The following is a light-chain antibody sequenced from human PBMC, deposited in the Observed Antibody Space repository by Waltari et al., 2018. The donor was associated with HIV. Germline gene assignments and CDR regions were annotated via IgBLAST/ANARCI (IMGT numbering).Light chain of an antibody. Sequence: QSALTQPASVSGSPGQSITISCNGTSGAVGTYYLVSWYQQHPGKGPKLMIYEGNQRLSVVSHRFPRSNYGHTSSLTVSGLQDDDEADFDCCSYAVSSTLVFGGGTKLTVL. CDR3: CSYAVSSTLV. CDR2: EGN. CDR1: SGAVGTYYL. J-gene: IGLJ3*02. V-gene: IGLV2-23*01.